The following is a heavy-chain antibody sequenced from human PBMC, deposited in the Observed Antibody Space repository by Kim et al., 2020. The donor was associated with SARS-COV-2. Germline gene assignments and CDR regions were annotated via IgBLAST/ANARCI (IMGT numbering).Heavy chain of an antibody. Sequence: GGSLRLSCAASGFTFSSYAMSWVRQAPGKGLEWVSAISGSGGSTYYADSVKGRFTISRDNSKNTLYLQMNSLRAEDTAVYYCARVMGLGFWYFDLWGRGTLVTVSS. CDR1: GFTFSSYA. V-gene: IGHV3-23*01. D-gene: IGHD2-8*01. J-gene: IGHJ2*01. CDR2: ISGSGGST. CDR3: ARVMGLGFWYFDL.